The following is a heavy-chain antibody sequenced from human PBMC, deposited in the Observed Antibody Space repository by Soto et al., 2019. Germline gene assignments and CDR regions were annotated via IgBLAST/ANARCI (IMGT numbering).Heavy chain of an antibody. CDR3: ARGPTWAGNVDY. CDR1: GYTFTNYD. CDR2: MNPNSGNT. J-gene: IGHJ4*02. Sequence: QVQLVQSGAEVKKPGASVKVSCKASGYTFTNYDINWVRQATGQVLEWMGWMNPNSGNTGYAQKFQGRVTMTRNTSRSTAYMALSSLRSEDTAVYYCARGPTWAGNVDYWGQGTLVTVSS. D-gene: IGHD1-1*01. V-gene: IGHV1-8*01.